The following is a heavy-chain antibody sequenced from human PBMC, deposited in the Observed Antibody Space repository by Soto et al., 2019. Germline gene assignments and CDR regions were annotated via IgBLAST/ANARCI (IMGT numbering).Heavy chain of an antibody. Sequence: QVPLVESGGGVVQPGRSLRLSCAASGFTFSSYAMHWVRQAPGKGLEWVAVISYDGSNNYYADSVKGRFTISRDNTEKTLYLQMHSLGTEETAVYYCARPLWRVGNNWGYFDRWGGGTLRTVSS. CDR1: GFTFSSYA. D-gene: IGHD3-16*01. V-gene: IGHV3-30-3*01. CDR2: ISYDGSNN. CDR3: ARPLWRVGNNWGYFDR. J-gene: IGHJ2*01.